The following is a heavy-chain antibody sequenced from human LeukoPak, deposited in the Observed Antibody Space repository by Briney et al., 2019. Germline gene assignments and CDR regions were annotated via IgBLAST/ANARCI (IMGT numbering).Heavy chain of an antibody. V-gene: IGHV7-4-1*02. J-gene: IGHJ4*02. D-gene: IGHD6-13*01. CDR3: ARVGAAAGRVNDY. Sequence: GASVKVSCKASGYTFTSYDINWVRQAPGQGLEWMGWINTNTGNPTYAQGFTGRFVFSLDTSVSTAYLQISSLKAEDTAVYYCARVGAAAGRVNDYWGQGTLVTVSS. CDR2: INTNTGNP. CDR1: GYTFTSYD.